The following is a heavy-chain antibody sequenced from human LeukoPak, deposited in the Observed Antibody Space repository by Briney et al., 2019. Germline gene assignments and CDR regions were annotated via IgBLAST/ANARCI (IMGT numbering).Heavy chain of an antibody. CDR3: ARDIVVVPAAIRINWFDP. CDR1: GYSISSGYY. J-gene: IGHJ5*02. Sequence: PSETLSLTCTVSGYSISSGYYWGWIRQPPGKGLEWIGSIYHSGSTYYNPSLKSRVTISVDTSKNQFSLKLSSVTAADTAVYYCARDIVVVPAAIRINWFDPWGQGTLVTVSS. V-gene: IGHV4-38-2*02. CDR2: IYHSGST. D-gene: IGHD2-2*01.